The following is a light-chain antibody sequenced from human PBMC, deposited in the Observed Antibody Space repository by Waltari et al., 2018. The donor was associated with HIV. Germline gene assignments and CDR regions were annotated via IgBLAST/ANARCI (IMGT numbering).Light chain of an antibody. V-gene: IGLV1-40*01. Sequence: QSVLTQPPSVSGAPGQRVNISCTGTSSNIGAGYDVHWYQQLPGTAPKLLIYANIHRPSGVPDRFSVSKSATSASLAITGLQAEDEADYFCQSYDSSLSAYVVFGGGTKLTVL. J-gene: IGLJ2*01. CDR3: QSYDSSLSAYVV. CDR2: ANI. CDR1: SSNIGAGYD.